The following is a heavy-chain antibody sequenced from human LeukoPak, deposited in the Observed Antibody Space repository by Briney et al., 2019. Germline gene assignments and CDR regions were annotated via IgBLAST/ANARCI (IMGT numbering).Heavy chain of an antibody. CDR3: AKDRDYIMGIVDY. D-gene: IGHD4/OR15-4a*01. Sequence: PGGSLRLSCAASGFTFSSYGMHWVRQAPGKGLEWVAVIWYDGSNEYYADSVKGRFTVSRDNSKNTMYLQMNSLRAEDTAVYYCAKDRDYIMGIVDYWGQGTLVTVSS. V-gene: IGHV3-33*06. CDR2: IWYDGSNE. J-gene: IGHJ4*02. CDR1: GFTFSSYG.